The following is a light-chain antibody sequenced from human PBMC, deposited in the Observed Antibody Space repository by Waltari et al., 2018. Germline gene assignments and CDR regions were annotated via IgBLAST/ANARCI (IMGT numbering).Light chain of an antibody. J-gene: IGLJ3*02. Sequence: QSALTQPASVSGPPGQPITISSTGPTSHVGCSHYVTWYQQHPGKAPKLMIYDVSNRPSGVSNRFSGSKSGNTASLTISGLQAEDEADYYCSSYTSSSTPWVFGGGTKLTVL. CDR1: TSHVGCSHY. CDR2: DVS. V-gene: IGLV2-14*03. CDR3: SSYTSSSTPWV.